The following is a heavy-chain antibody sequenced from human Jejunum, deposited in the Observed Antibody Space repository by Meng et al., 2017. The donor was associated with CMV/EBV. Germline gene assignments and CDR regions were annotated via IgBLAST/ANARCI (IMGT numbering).Heavy chain of an antibody. CDR1: GFTFTSYG. V-gene: IGHV1-18*01. D-gene: IGHD1-26*01. CDR3: AREADGATFDY. Sequence: HVPSADSGPEVQTLRPSVTVSGYASGFTFTSYGIRWVRQAPGQGLEWMGWISGYNGNTNYAQKLQGRVTMTTDTSTSTAYMELRSLRSDDTAVYYCAREADGATFDYWGQGTLVTVSS. CDR2: ISGYNGNT. J-gene: IGHJ4*02.